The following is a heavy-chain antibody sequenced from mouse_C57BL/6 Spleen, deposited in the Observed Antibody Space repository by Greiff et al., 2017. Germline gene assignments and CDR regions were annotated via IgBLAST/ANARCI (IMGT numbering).Heavy chain of an antibody. CDR2: INYDGRST. CDR1: GFTFSDSY. Sequence: EVQLVESEGGLVQPGRSMNLSCTASGFTFSDSYMAWVRQVPEKGLEWVANINYDGRSTYYLDSLKSRFLISRDNAKNILYLQMSSLNSEDTATYDWARDPYGRSFDYWGQGTTLTVSS. J-gene: IGHJ2*01. V-gene: IGHV5-16*01. D-gene: IGHD1-1*01. CDR3: ARDPYGRSFDY.